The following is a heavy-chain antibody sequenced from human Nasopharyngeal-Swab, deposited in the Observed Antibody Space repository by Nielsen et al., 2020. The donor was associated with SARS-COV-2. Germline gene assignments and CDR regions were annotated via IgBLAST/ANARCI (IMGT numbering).Heavy chain of an antibody. CDR3: ARVNVHYYDSSGYYGDWYFDL. D-gene: IGHD3-22*01. Sequence: SETLSLTCTVSGGSISSYYWSWIRQPPGKGLEWIGYIYYSGSTNYNPSLKSRVIISVDTSKNQFSLKLSSVTAADTAVYYCARVNVHYYDSSGYYGDWYFDLWGRGTLVTVSS. CDR2: IYYSGST. J-gene: IGHJ2*01. V-gene: IGHV4-59*01. CDR1: GGSISSYY.